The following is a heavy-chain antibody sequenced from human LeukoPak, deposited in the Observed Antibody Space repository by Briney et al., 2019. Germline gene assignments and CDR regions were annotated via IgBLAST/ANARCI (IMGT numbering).Heavy chain of an antibody. CDR2: IWYDGSNK. CDR1: GFTFSNYG. Sequence: GGSLRLSCAGAGFTFSNYGMSWVRQAPGKGLEWVAVIWYDGSNKYYADSVKGRFTISRDNSKNTLYLQMNSLRAEDTAVYYCARAGTTLSRAFDIWGQGTMVTVSS. V-gene: IGHV3-33*08. D-gene: IGHD1-7*01. J-gene: IGHJ3*02. CDR3: ARAGTTLSRAFDI.